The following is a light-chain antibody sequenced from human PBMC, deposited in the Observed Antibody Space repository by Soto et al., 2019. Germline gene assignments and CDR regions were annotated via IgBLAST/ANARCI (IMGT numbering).Light chain of an antibody. Sequence: QSVLTQPPSASGSPGQSVTISCTGTSSDVGAYDYVSWYQQHPGKAPKLMIYEVSQRPSGVPDRFSGSKSANTASLTISGLQVEDEADYYCSSHTSSASVVFGGGTKLTVL. J-gene: IGLJ2*01. CDR3: SSHTSSASVV. CDR1: SSDVGAYDY. CDR2: EVS. V-gene: IGLV2-8*01.